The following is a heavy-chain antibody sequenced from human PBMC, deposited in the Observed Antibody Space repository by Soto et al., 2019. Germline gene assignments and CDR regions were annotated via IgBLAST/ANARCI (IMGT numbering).Heavy chain of an antibody. D-gene: IGHD3-22*01. V-gene: IGHV1-69*13. CDR3: AREVYYYDSSGYYGEKGAFDL. CDR2: IIPIFGTA. Sequence: SVKVSCKASGGTFSSYAISWVRQAPGQGLEWMGGIIPIFGTANYAQKFQGRVTITADESTSTAYMELSSLRSEDTAVYYCAREVYYYDSSGYYGEKGAFDLWGQGTMVTVSS. CDR1: GGTFSSYA. J-gene: IGHJ3*01.